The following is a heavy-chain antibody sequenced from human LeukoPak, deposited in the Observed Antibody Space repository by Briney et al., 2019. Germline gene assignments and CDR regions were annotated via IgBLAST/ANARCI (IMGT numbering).Heavy chain of an antibody. J-gene: IGHJ4*02. CDR2: INPSGGST. Sequence: ASVKVSFKASGYTFTSYYMHWVRQAPGQGLEWMGIINPSGGSTSYAQKFQGRVTMTRDTSTSTVYMELSSLRSEDTAVYYCAREYYYDSSGYSLDYWGQGTLVTVSS. CDR3: AREYYYDSSGYSLDY. V-gene: IGHV1-46*01. CDR1: GYTFTSYY. D-gene: IGHD3-22*01.